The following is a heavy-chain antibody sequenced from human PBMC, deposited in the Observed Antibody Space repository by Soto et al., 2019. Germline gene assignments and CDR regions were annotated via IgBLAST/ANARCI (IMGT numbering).Heavy chain of an antibody. J-gene: IGHJ4*02. Sequence: SETLSLTCTVSGGSISSGGYYWSWTRQHPGKGLEWIGYIYYSGSTYYNPSLKSRVTISVDTSKNQFSLKLSSVTAADTAVYYCARVFSRMTTALHFDYWGQGTLVTVSS. CDR2: IYYSGST. CDR1: GGSISSGGYY. CDR3: ARVFSRMTTALHFDY. V-gene: IGHV4-31*03. D-gene: IGHD4-17*01.